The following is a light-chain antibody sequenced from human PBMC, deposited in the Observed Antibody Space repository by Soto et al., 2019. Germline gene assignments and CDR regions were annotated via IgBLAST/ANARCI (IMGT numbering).Light chain of an antibody. CDR1: SSDVGGYNY. Sequence: QSALTQPRSVSGSPGQSVTISCTGTSSDVGGYNYVSWYQQHPGKAPKLMIYDVSKRPSGVPDRFSGSKSGNTASLTISGLQAEDEADYDGCSDAGSYTVFGGGTKVTVL. J-gene: IGLJ2*01. CDR3: CSDAGSYTV. V-gene: IGLV2-11*01. CDR2: DVS.